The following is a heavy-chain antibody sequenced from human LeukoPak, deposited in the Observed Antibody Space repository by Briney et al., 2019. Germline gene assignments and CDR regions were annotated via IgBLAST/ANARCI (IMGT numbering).Heavy chain of an antibody. CDR2: ILTSGNT. CDR3: ARQYIYGGRDFDY. D-gene: IGHD5-18*01. J-gene: IGHJ4*02. CDR1: GGSISGYY. Sequence: SETLSLTCTVSGGSISGYYWSWMRQPAGKGLEWIGRILTSGNTNYNPSLKSRVTMSVDTSKNQFSLKLSSVTAADTAVYYCARQYIYGGRDFDYWGQGTLVTVSS. V-gene: IGHV4-4*07.